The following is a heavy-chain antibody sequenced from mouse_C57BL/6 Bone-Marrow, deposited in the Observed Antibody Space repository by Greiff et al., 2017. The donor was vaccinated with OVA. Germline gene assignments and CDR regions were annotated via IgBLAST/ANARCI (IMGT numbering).Heavy chain of an antibody. J-gene: IGHJ1*03. CDR3: TRYYGSRGLDWYFDV. D-gene: IGHD1-1*01. CDR1: GFTFSDAW. V-gene: IGHV6-6*01. Sequence: EVMLVESGGGLVQPGGSMKLSCAASGFTFSDAWMDWVGQSPEKGLEWVAEIRNKANNHATYYAESVKGRFTISRDDSKSSVYLQMNSLRAEDTGIYYCTRYYGSRGLDWYFDVWGTGTTVTVSS. CDR2: IRNKANNHAT.